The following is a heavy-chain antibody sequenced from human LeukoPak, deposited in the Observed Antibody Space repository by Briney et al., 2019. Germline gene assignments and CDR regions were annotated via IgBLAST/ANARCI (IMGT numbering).Heavy chain of an antibody. CDR1: GGTFSSYA. J-gene: IGHJ5*02. CDR2: MNPNSGNT. Sequence: ASVKVSCKASGGTFSSYAINWVRQATGQGLEWMGWMNPNSGNTGYAQKFQGRVTMTRNTSISTAYMELSSLRSEDTAVYYCARGAYYDSSGYYYAWGQGTLVTVSS. V-gene: IGHV1-8*02. CDR3: ARGAYYDSSGYYYA. D-gene: IGHD3-22*01.